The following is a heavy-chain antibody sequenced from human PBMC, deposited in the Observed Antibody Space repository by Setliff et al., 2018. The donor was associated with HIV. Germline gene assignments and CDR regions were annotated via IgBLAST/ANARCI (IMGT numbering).Heavy chain of an antibody. CDR3: ARGAIAVAGISYYYYGMDV. D-gene: IGHD6-19*01. J-gene: IGHJ6*02. CDR1: GGSISSYY. Sequence: PSETLSLTCTVSGGSISSYYWSVFRQPPGKGLEWIGYIYYSGSTNYNPSLKSRVTISVDTSKNQFSLKLSSVTAADTAVYYCARGAIAVAGISYYYYGMDVWGQGTTVTVSS. CDR2: IYYSGST. V-gene: IGHV4-59*12.